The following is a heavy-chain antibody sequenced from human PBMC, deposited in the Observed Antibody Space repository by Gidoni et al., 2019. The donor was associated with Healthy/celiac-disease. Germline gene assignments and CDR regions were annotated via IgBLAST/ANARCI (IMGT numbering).Heavy chain of an antibody. CDR2: IYYSGST. J-gene: IGHJ5*02. CDR1: GGSISSYY. D-gene: IGHD2-21*01. V-gene: IGHV4-59*01. CDR3: ARFTRAYWFDP. Sequence: QVQLQESGPGLVKPSETLSLTCTVPGGSISSYYWSWIRQPPGKGLEWIGYIYYSGSTNYNPSLKSRVTISVDTSKNQFSLKLSSVTAADTAVYYCARFTRAYWFDPWGQGTLVTVSS.